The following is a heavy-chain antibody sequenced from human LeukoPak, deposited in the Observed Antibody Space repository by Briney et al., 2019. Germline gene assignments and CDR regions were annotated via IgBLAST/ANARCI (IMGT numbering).Heavy chain of an antibody. Sequence: SETLSLTCAVYGGSFSGYYWSWIRQPPGKGLEWIGEINHSGSTIYNPSLKSRVTISVDTSKNQFSLKLSSVSAADTAVYYCARGEKGRANGSGNYYYYMDVWGKGTTVTVSS. CDR3: ARGEKGRANGSGNYYYYMDV. V-gene: IGHV4-34*01. J-gene: IGHJ6*03. CDR1: GGSFSGYY. CDR2: INHSGST. D-gene: IGHD3-10*01.